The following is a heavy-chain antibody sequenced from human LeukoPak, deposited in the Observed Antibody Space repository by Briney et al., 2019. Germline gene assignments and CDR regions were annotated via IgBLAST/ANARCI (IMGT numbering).Heavy chain of an antibody. CDR3: ASCLGGWYFYYYGMDV. J-gene: IGHJ6*02. CDR2: INPNSGGT. V-gene: IGHV1-2*06. D-gene: IGHD6-19*01. Sequence: GASVKVSCKASGYTFTGYYMHWVRQAPGQGLEWMGRINPNSGGTNYAQKFQGRVTMTRGTSISIAYMELSRLRSDDTAVYYCASCLGGWYFYYYGMDVWGQGTTVTVSS. CDR1: GYTFTGYY.